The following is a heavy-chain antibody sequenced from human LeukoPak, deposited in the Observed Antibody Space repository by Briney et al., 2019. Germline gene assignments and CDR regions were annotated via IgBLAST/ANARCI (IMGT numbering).Heavy chain of an antibody. D-gene: IGHD2-21*01. CDR2: INWNGGST. CDR3: ARGDLVIAY. V-gene: IGHV3-20*04. Sequence: GGSLRLSCAASGFTLHDYGMTWVRQVPGKGLEWISDINWNGGSTHYADSVKGRFTISRDNAKNSLYLQMNSLRVEDTAFYYCARGDLVIAYWGQGSMLTVSS. J-gene: IGHJ4*02. CDR1: GFTLHDYG.